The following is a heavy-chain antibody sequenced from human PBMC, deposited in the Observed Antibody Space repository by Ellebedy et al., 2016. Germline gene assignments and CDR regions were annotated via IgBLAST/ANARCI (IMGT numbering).Heavy chain of an antibody. J-gene: IGHJ4*02. CDR2: INAGNGNT. Sequence: ASVKVSCKASGYTFTSYAMHWVRQAPGQRLEWMGWINAGNGNTKYSQRFQGRVTITRDTSASTAYMELSSLRSEDTAVYYCATTWGVYGSGTMDYWGQGTLVTVSS. CDR3: ATTWGVYGSGTMDY. V-gene: IGHV1-3*01. CDR1: GYTFTSYA. D-gene: IGHD3-10*01.